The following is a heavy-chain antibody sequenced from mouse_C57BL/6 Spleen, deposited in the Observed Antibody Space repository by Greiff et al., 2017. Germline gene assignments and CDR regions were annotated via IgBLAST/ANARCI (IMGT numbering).Heavy chain of an antibody. D-gene: IGHD2-3*01. CDR1: GYTFTDYN. V-gene: IGHV1-22*01. J-gene: IGHJ4*01. CDR2: INPNNGGT. CDR3: ARWWDGYYYAMDY. Sequence: VQLQQSGPELVKPGASVKMSCKASGYTFTDYNMHWVKQSHGKSLEWLGYINPNNGGTSYNQKFKGKATLTVTKSSSTAYMELRSLTSEDSAVYYCARWWDGYYYAMDYWGQGTSVTVSS.